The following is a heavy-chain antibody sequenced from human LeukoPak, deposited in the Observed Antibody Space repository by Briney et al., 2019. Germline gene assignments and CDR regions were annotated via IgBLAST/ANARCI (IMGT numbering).Heavy chain of an antibody. CDR1: GGSVNSGGSY. CDR3: ARGDYYFDY. D-gene: IGHD2-21*02. V-gene: IGHV4-31*02. Sequence: SQTLSLTCTVSGGSVNSGGSYWTWIRQHPGKGLEWIGYISYSGNTYYSPPLKSRITISVDTSKNQFSLKLSSVTAADTAVYYCARGDYYFDYWGQGTLVTVSS. J-gene: IGHJ4*02. CDR2: ISYSGNT.